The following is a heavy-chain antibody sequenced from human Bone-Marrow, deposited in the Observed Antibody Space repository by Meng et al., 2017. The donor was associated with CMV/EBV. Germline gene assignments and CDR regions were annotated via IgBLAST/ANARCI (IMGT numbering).Heavy chain of an antibody. CDR2: IYYSGST. D-gene: IGHD1-26*01. Sequence: SETLSLTCTVSGGSISSSSYYWGWIRQPPGKGLEWIGSIYYSGSTYYNPSLKSRVTISVDTSKNQFSLKLSSVTAADTAVYYCARDWDVDATVGNWFDPWGQGILVTVSS. J-gene: IGHJ5*02. V-gene: IGHV4-39*07. CDR1: GGSISSSSYY. CDR3: ARDWDVDATVGNWFDP.